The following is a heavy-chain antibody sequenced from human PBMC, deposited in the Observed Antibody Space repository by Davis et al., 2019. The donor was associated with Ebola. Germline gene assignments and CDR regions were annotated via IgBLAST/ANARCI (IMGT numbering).Heavy chain of an antibody. J-gene: IGHJ4*02. Sequence: MPSETLSLTCAVSGGSISSSNWWSWVRPPPGKGLEWIGEIYHSGSTNYNPSLKSRVTISVDTSKNQFSLKLSSVTAADTAVYYCARHGEGWEFDYWGQGTLVTVSS. CDR3: ARHGEGWEFDY. CDR1: GGSISSSNW. V-gene: IGHV4-4*02. D-gene: IGHD1-26*01. CDR2: IYHSGST.